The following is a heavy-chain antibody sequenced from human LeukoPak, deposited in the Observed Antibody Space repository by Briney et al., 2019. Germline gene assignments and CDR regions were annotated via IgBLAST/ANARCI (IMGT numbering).Heavy chain of an antibody. CDR3: ARGHMLTGYYNFAWFDP. J-gene: IGHJ5*02. CDR1: GFTFSSYD. Sequence: PGGSLRLSCAASGFTFSSYDMHWVRQPTGKGLEWVSVIGTAGDTYYSHSVKGRFTISRENAKNSLYLHMNSLSAGDTAVYFCARGHMLTGYYNFAWFDPWGQGTLVTVSS. CDR2: IGTAGDT. V-gene: IGHV3-13*01. D-gene: IGHD3-9*01.